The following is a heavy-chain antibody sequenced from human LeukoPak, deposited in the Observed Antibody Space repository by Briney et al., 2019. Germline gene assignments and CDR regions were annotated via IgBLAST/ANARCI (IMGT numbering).Heavy chain of an antibody. V-gene: IGHV4-38-2*02. D-gene: IGHD2-21*02. CDR3: ARGLLDYDTVFDS. CDR1: GYSIRSGSF. Sequence: SETLSLIRTVSGYSIRSGSFWGWLRLPPGRGLEYIGTIFRSGAADYSPSLQSRVTMSVDTSKNQFSLKLNSVTAADTALYYCARGLLDYDTVFDSWGQGTLVTVSA. J-gene: IGHJ4*02. CDR2: IFRSGAA.